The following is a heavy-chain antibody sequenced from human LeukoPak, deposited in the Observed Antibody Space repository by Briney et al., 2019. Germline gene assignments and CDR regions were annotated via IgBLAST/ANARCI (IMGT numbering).Heavy chain of an antibody. J-gene: IGHJ4*02. V-gene: IGHV4-34*01. D-gene: IGHD2-21*02. CDR2: INHSGST. CDR1: GGSFSGYY. CDR3: ARIAQAYCGGDCYSPGFAGSY. Sequence: SETLSLTCAVYGGSFSGYYWSWIRQPPGKGLEWIGEINHSGSTNYNPSLKSRVTISVDTSKNQFSLKLSSVTAADTAVYYCARIAQAYCGGDCYSPGFAGSYWGQGTLVTVSS.